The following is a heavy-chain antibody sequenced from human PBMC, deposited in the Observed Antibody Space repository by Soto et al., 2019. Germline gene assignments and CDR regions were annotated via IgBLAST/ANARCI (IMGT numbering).Heavy chain of an antibody. CDR3: AKKGLGSLATYCTTGDCHYAFDV. CDR2: ISGGGDGT. CDR1: GFTFYNYA. J-gene: IGHJ3*01. D-gene: IGHD2-8*01. V-gene: IGHV3-23*01. Sequence: EVQLLESGGGLVRPVGSLRLSCAASGFTFYNYAMNWVRQAPGKGLEWVSTISGGGDGTYYADSVKGRFTISRDNSRNTVYLQMISLRAEDTAVYYCAKKGLGSLATYCTTGDCHYAFDVWGQGTLVTVSS.